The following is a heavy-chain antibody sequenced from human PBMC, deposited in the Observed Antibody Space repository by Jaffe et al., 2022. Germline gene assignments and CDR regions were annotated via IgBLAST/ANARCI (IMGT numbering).Heavy chain of an antibody. V-gene: IGHV4-59*01. CDR1: GGSISSYY. Sequence: QVQLQESGPGLVKPSETLSLTCTVSGGSISSYYWSWIRQPPGKGLEWIGYIYYSGSTNYNPSLKSRVTISVDTSKNQFSLKLSSVTAADTAVYYCARGWTGYDAFDIWGQGTMVTVSS. D-gene: IGHD3-9*01. CDR3: ARGWTGYDAFDI. CDR2: IYYSGST. J-gene: IGHJ3*02.